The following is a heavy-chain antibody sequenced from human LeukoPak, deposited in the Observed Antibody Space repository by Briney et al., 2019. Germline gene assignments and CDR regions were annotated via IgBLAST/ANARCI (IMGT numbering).Heavy chain of an antibody. Sequence: SETLSLTCAVYGGSYSGYYGSWIRQPPGKGLEWIGEINHSGSTNYNPSLKSRVTISVDTSKNQFSLKLSSVTAADTAVYYCARVVVVVAAALGWFDPWGQGTLVTVSS. D-gene: IGHD2-15*01. CDR3: ARVVVVVAAALGWFDP. J-gene: IGHJ5*02. CDR2: INHSGST. V-gene: IGHV4-34*01. CDR1: GGSYSGYY.